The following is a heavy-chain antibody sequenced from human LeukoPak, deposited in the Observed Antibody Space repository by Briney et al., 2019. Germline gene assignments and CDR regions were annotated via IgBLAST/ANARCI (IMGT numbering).Heavy chain of an antibody. CDR2: ISSSGSTI. Sequence: GGSLRLSCAASGFTFSSYEMNWVRQAPGKGLEGVSYISSSGSTIYYADPVKGRFTISRDNAKNSLYLQMNSLRAEDTAVYYCGELGITMIGGVWGKGTTVTISS. CDR1: GFTFSSYE. D-gene: IGHD3-10*02. CDR3: GELGITMIGGV. J-gene: IGHJ6*04. V-gene: IGHV3-48*03.